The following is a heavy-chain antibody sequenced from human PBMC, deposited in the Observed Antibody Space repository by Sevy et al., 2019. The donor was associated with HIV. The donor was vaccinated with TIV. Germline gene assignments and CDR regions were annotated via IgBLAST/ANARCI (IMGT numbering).Heavy chain of an antibody. CDR1: GFTFRSYS. D-gene: IGHD1-20*01. Sequence: GGSLRLSCAASGFTFRSYSMNWVRQAPGRGLEWVSSITSSSSFIFYADSVKGRFTISRDNAKNSLFLQMNGLRAEDTAVYYCARPTSGLSEYEPLDNARFYGMDVWGQWTTVTVSS. J-gene: IGHJ6*02. CDR3: ARPTSGLSEYEPLDNARFYGMDV. CDR2: ITSSSSFI. V-gene: IGHV3-21*01.